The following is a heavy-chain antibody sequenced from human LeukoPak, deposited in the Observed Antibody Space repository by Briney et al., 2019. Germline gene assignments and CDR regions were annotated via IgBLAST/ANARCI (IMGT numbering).Heavy chain of an antibody. Sequence: PGGSLRLSCAASGFTFSSYWMSWVRQAPGKGLELVANIKQDGSEKYYVDSVKGRFTISRDNAKNSLYLQMNSLRAEDTAVYYCATNLNYDREFDYWGQGTLVTVSS. J-gene: IGHJ4*02. D-gene: IGHD3-22*01. CDR3: ATNLNYDREFDY. CDR2: IKQDGSEK. CDR1: GFTFSSYW. V-gene: IGHV3-7*02.